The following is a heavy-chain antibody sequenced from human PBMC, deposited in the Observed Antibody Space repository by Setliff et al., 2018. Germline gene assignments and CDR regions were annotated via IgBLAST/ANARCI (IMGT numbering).Heavy chain of an antibody. CDR3: AREPSISLHYGSGSYYWFDP. D-gene: IGHD3-10*01. CDR2: IIPILGIA. CDR1: GGTFSSYA. Sequence: KVSCKASGGTFSSYAISWVRQAPGQGLEWMGGIIPILGIANYAQKFQGRVTITADESTSTAYMELSSLRSEDTAVYYCAREPSISLHYGSGSYYWFDPWGQGTLVTVSS. V-gene: IGHV1-69*10. J-gene: IGHJ5*02.